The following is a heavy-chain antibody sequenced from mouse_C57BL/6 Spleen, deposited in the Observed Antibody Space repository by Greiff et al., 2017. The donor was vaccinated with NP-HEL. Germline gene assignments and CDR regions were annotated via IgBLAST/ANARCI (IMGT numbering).Heavy chain of an antibody. J-gene: IGHJ4*01. Sequence: EVKLVESGGGLVQPKGTLKLSCAASGFTFNTYAMHWVRQAPGKGLEWVARIRSNSSNYATYYADSVKDRITISRDDSQSMLYLQMNNLKTEDTAMYYCVRDGEATVAMDYWGQGTSVTVSS. V-gene: IGHV10-3*01. CDR3: VRDGEATVAMDY. CDR2: IRSNSSNYAT. D-gene: IGHD1-1*01. CDR1: GFTFNTYA.